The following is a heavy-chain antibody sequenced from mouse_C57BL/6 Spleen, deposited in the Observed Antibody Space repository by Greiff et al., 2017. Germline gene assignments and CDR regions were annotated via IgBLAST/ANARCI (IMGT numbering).Heavy chain of an antibody. V-gene: IGHV1-81*01. CDR1: GYTFTSYG. D-gene: IGHD3-2*02. J-gene: IGHJ2*01. CDR2: IYPRSGNT. Sequence: LVESGAELARPGASVKLSCKASGYTFTSYGISWVKQRTGQGLEWIGEIYPRSGNTYYNEKFKGKAPLTADKSSSTAYMELRSLTSEDSAVYFCARLTAQATLNDYWGQGTTLTVSS. CDR3: ARLTAQATLNDY.